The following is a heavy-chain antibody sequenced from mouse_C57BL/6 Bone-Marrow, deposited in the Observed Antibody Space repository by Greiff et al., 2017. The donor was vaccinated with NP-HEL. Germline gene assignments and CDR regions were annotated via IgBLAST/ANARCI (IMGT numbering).Heavy chain of an antibody. D-gene: IGHD2-4*01. V-gene: IGHV1-64*01. J-gene: IGHJ2*01. CDR1: GYTFTSYW. CDR3: ARRFYYDYGVDY. CDR2: IHPNSGST. Sequence: QVHVKQPGAELVKPGASVKLSCKASGYTFTSYWMHWVKQRPGQGLEWIGMIHPNSGSTNYNEKFKSKATLTVDKSSSTAYMQLSSLTSEDSAVYYCARRFYYDYGVDYWGQGTTLTVSS.